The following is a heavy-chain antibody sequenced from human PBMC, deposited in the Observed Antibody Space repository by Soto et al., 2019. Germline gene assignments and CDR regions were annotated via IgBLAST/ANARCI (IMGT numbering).Heavy chain of an antibody. Sequence: GGSLRLSCAASGFTFSTYPMHWVRLAPGKGLEWVAIISYDGSNKHHADSVKGRFTISRDSSKNTLYLQMNSLKPDDTAVYSCARNMVVEAAAYSGMDVWGQGTTVTVSS. CDR3: ARNMVVEAAAYSGMDV. V-gene: IGHV3-30-3*01. J-gene: IGHJ6*02. CDR2: ISYDGSNK. CDR1: GFTFSTYP. D-gene: IGHD2-15*01.